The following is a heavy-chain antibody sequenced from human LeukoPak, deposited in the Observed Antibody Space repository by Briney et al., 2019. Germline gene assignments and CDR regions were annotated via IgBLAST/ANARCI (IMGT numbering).Heavy chain of an antibody. CDR1: GFTFSSYA. Sequence: GGSLRLSCAASGFTFSSYAMSWVRQAPGKGLEWVSAISGSGGSTYYADSVKGRFTISRDNSKNTLHLQMNSLRAEDTAVYYCAKQGRKAIAVFDYWGQGTLVTVSS. CDR3: AKQGRKAIAVFDY. D-gene: IGHD6-19*01. J-gene: IGHJ4*02. CDR2: ISGSGGST. V-gene: IGHV3-23*01.